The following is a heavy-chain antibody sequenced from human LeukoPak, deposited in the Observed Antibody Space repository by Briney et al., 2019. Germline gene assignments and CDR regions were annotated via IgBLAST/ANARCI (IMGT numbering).Heavy chain of an antibody. V-gene: IGHV3-15*05. CDR1: GFTFSNAW. Sequence: GGSLRLSCAASGFTFSNAWMSWVRQAPGKGLEWVGRIKGKTDGGTTDYAAPVKGRFTISRDNAKNTLYLQMNSLRAEDTAVYYCARGGYYASGSYDYWGQGTLVTVSS. J-gene: IGHJ4*02. CDR3: ARGGYYASGSYDY. D-gene: IGHD3-10*01. CDR2: IKGKTDGGTT.